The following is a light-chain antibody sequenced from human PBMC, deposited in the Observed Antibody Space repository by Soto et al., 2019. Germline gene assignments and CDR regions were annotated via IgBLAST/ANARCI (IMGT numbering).Light chain of an antibody. CDR2: SAS. V-gene: IGKV1-39*01. CDR1: QGISSY. CDR3: QQSFSTPPT. Sequence: DIQLTQSPCSLAASVGDRVTSTCLVSQGISSYLNWYRQKPGKVPKLLIYSASNLQSGVPSRFSGSGSGTDFTLTISSLQPEDFASYYCQQSFSTPPTFGQGTKVDI. J-gene: IGKJ1*01.